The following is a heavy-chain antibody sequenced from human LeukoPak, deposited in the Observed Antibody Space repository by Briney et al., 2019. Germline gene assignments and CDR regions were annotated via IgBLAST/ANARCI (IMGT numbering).Heavy chain of an antibody. V-gene: IGHV4-39*01. CDR1: GGSISSSSYY. D-gene: IGHD1-26*01. CDR2: IYYSGST. J-gene: IGHJ5*02. CDR3: ARLSGSYSVWFDP. Sequence: SETLSLTCTVSGGSISSSSYYWGWIRQPPGKGPEWIGSIYYSGSTYYNPSLKSRVTISVDTSKNQFSLKLSSVTAADTAVYYCARLSGSYSVWFDPWGQGTLVTVSS.